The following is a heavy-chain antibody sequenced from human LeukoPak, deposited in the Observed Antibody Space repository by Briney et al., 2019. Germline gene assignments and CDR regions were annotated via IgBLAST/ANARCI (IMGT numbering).Heavy chain of an antibody. V-gene: IGHV1-18*01. D-gene: IGHD2-15*01. CDR3: ARVVLYCSGGSCYLFDY. J-gene: IGHJ4*02. CDR1: GYTFTSYG. CDR2: ISAYNGNT. Sequence: ASVKVSCKASGYTFTSYGISWVRQAPGQGLEWMGWISAYNGNTNYAQKLQGRVTMTTGTSTSTAYMELRSLRSDDTAVYYCARVVLYCSGGSCYLFDYWGQGTLVTVSS.